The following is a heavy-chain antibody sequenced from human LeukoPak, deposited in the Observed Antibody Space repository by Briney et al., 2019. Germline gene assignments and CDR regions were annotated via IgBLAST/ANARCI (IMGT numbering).Heavy chain of an antibody. Sequence: GASVKVSCKASGYTFTYYNIHWVRQAHGQGLEWMGWISPNSGGTNYAQKFQGRVTMTRDTSITTAYMELSRLRSDDTAMYYCTVWFGELTHWGQGTLVTVSS. CDR2: ISPNSGGT. CDR1: GYTFTYYN. V-gene: IGHV1-2*02. D-gene: IGHD3-10*01. CDR3: TVWFGELTH. J-gene: IGHJ4*02.